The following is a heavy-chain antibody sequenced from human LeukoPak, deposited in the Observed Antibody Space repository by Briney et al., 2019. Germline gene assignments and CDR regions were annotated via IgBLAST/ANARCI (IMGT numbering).Heavy chain of an antibody. Sequence: GGSLRLSCAASGFTFSTYNMNWVRQAPGKGLEWVSAISGSGGSTYYADSVKGRFTISRDNSKNTLYLQMNSLRAEDTAVYYCAKGLWFGESSYYMDVWGKGTTVTISS. CDR3: AKGLWFGESSYYMDV. D-gene: IGHD3-10*01. CDR1: GFTFSTYN. J-gene: IGHJ6*03. V-gene: IGHV3-23*01. CDR2: ISGSGGST.